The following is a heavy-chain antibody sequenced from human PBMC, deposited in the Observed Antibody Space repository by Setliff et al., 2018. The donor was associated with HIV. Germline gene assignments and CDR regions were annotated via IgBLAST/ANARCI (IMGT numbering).Heavy chain of an antibody. V-gene: IGHV4-61*09. CDR3: ARAREGWKPFAFDY. CDR1: GGIISSDSFF. D-gene: IGHD1-1*01. J-gene: IGHJ4*03. Sequence: SETLSLTCTVSGGIISSDSFFWSWIRQPTGKGLEWIGHISATGSTNYNPSLKSRVTMSLDTSKNQFSLNLNSVTAADAAVYFFARAREGWKPFAFDYWGKGTTVAVSS. CDR2: ISATGST.